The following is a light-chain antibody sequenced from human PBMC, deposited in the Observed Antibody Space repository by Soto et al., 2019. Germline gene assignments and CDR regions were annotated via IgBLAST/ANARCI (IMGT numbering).Light chain of an antibody. V-gene: IGKV1-5*03. CDR1: QTISNW. J-gene: IGKJ1*01. CDR2: KAS. Sequence: DIQMTQSPSTLSASVGDRVTITCRAIQTISNWLAWYQQKPGKAPNLLIYKASSLQSGVPSRFSGSGSGTEFTLSISSLQPDDFATYYCQQYNTYPLTFGQGTKVEVK. CDR3: QQYNTYPLT.